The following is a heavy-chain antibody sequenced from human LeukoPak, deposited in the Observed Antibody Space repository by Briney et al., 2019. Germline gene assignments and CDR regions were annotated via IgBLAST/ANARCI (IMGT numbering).Heavy chain of an antibody. V-gene: IGHV1-2*02. CDR1: GYTFTGYY. D-gene: IGHD3-10*01. J-gene: IGHJ4*02. Sequence: ASVKVSCKASGYTFTGYYTHWVRQAPGQGLEWMGWINPNSGGTNYAQKFQGRVTMTRDTSISTAYMELSRLRSDDTAVYYCARVSVNYYGSGTLKPEYYFDYWGQGTLVTVSS. CDR3: ARVSVNYYGSGTLKPEYYFDY. CDR2: INPNSGGT.